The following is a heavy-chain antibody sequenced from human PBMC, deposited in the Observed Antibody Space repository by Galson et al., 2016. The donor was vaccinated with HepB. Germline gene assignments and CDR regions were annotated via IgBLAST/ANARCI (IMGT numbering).Heavy chain of an antibody. V-gene: IGHV4-61*02. CDR2: IYSSGST. D-gene: IGHD1-26*01. Sequence: TLSLTCIVSGASIRAYTYYWGWIRQPAGKRLEWIGRIYSSGSTTYNPSLKSRVTMSVETSKNQFSVKLTSLTAADTAVYYCASGDVVAAMGTDAFDLWGQGTMVTVSS. J-gene: IGHJ3*01. CDR1: GASIRAYTYY. CDR3: ASGDVVAAMGTDAFDL.